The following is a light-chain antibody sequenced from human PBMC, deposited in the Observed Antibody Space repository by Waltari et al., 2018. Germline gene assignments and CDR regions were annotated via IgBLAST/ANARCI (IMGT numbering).Light chain of an antibody. CDR3: SSYTSSRIRV. CDR2: DVT. Sequence: QSALTQPPSVSVSPGQTNTLSCTGTRSDVGGDNYVSWNQQHPATAPKLMIYDVTNPPSGVSNRFSGSKSGNTASLTISGIQAEDEADYYCSSYTSSRIRVFGGGTKLTVL. CDR1: RSDVGGDNY. V-gene: IGLV2-14*03. J-gene: IGLJ3*02.